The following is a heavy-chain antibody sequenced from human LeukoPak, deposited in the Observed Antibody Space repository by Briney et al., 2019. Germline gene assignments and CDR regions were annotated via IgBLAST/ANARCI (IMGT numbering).Heavy chain of an antibody. D-gene: IGHD3-16*01. J-gene: IGHJ3*02. CDR1: GGSISSSSYY. CDR2: IYYSGST. V-gene: IGHV4-39*02. Sequence: SETLSLTCTVSGGSISSSSYYWGWIRQPPGKGLEWIGSIYYSGSTYYNPSLKSRVTISVDTSKNQFSLKLSSVTAADTAVYYCARELQYYDYVWGSSKDAFDIWGQGTMVTVSS. CDR3: ARELQYYDYVWGSSKDAFDI.